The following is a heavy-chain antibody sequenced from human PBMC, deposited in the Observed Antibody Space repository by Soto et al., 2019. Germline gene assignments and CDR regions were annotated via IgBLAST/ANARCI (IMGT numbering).Heavy chain of an antibody. CDR3: AHSTYYYDSSGYYSNFPFDY. V-gene: IGHV2-5*02. D-gene: IGHD3-22*01. J-gene: IGHJ4*02. Sequence: QITLMESGPTLVKPTQTLTLTCTFSGFSLSTSGVGVGWIRQPPGKALEWLALIYWDDDKRYSPSLKSRLTITKDTSKNQVVLTMTNMDPVDTATYYCAHSTYYYDSSGYYSNFPFDYWGQGTLVTVSS. CDR1: GFSLSTSGVG. CDR2: IYWDDDK.